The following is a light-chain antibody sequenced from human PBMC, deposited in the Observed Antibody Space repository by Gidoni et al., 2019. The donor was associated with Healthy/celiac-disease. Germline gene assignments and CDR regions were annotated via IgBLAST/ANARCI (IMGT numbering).Light chain of an antibody. Sequence: DIQMTQSPSSLSASVGDRVTITCQESQDISNYLNWYQQKPGKAPKLLLYDASNLETGVPSRFSGSGSGTDCTFTISRLQPEDIATYYCQQYDNLPGVTFGQGTRLEIK. V-gene: IGKV1-33*01. CDR2: DAS. CDR3: QQYDNLPGVT. CDR1: QDISNY. J-gene: IGKJ5*01.